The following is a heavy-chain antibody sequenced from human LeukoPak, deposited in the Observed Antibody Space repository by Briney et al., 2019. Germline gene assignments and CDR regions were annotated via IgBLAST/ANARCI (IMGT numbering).Heavy chain of an antibody. Sequence: SETLSLTCTVSGGSISSGSYYWSWIRQPAGKGLEWIGRIYTSGSTNYNPSLKSRVTISVDTSKNQFSLKLSSVTAADTAVYYCETYYYDSSGYFPYWGQGTLVTVSS. CDR3: ETYYYDSSGYFPY. CDR1: GGSISSGSYY. V-gene: IGHV4-61*02. J-gene: IGHJ4*02. CDR2: IYTSGST. D-gene: IGHD3-22*01.